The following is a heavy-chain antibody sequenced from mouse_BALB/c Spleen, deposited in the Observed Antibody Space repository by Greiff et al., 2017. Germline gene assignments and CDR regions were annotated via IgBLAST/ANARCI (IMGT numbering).Heavy chain of an antibody. CDR2: IWGGGST. CDR3: ASSTMITTEFAY. CDR1: GFSLSRYS. V-gene: IGHV2-6-4*01. Sequence: VKLMESGPGLVAPSQSLSITCTVSGFSLSRYSVHWVRQPPGKGLEWLGMIWGGGSTDYNSALKSRLSISKDNSKSQVFLKMNSLQTDDTAMYYCASSTMITTEFAYWGQGTLVTVSA. J-gene: IGHJ3*01. D-gene: IGHD2-4*01.